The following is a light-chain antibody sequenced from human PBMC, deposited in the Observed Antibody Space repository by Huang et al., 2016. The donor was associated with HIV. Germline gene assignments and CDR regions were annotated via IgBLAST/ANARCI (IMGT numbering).Light chain of an antibody. CDR1: QTLTNNY. Sequence: EIVLTQSPGTLSLSPGERAALSCRASQTLTNNYLAWYQQTPGQAPRRLIYGAFNRATGVPDRFSGSGSGRDFTLTITKLEPEDFAVYYCQQYGSLPLTFGGGTKVEIK. V-gene: IGKV3-20*01. CDR3: QQYGSLPLT. CDR2: GAF. J-gene: IGKJ4*01.